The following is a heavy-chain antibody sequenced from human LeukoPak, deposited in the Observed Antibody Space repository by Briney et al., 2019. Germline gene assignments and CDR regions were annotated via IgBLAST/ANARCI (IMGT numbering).Heavy chain of an antibody. CDR3: AKDRGVHYYASERGLFNWSDP. CDR2: ISGSGGST. D-gene: IGHD3-10*01. V-gene: IGHV3-23*01. J-gene: IGHJ5*02. Sequence: GGSLRLSCAASGFTFSSYAMSWVRQAPGKGLEWVSAISGSGGSTYYADSVKGRFTISRDNSKNTLYLQMNSLRAEDTAVYYCAKDRGVHYYASERGLFNWSDPWGQGTLVTVSS. CDR1: GFTFSSYA.